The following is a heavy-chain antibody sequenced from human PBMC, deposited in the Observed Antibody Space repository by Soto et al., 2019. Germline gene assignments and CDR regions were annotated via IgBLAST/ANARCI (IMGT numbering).Heavy chain of an antibody. CDR1: GFTFSDYA. Sequence: VQLVESGGGVVQPGRSLRLSCAASGFTFSDYAMHWVRQAPGKGLEWVAVVSHDGRNTHYADSVKGRFTISRDSSKDTVSLXXTSLRAEDTAVYYCAXGGXXWLVTSDFNYWGQGALVTVSS. J-gene: IGHJ4*02. CDR2: VSHDGRNT. V-gene: IGHV3-30*18. CDR3: AXGGXXWLVTSDFNY. D-gene: IGHD6-19*01.